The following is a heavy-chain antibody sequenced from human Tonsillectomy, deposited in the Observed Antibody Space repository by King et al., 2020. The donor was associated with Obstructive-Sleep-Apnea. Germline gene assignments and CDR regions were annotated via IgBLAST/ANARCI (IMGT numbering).Heavy chain of an antibody. Sequence: QLQESGPGLVKPSQTLSLTCTVSGGSISSGGYYWSWIRQHPGKGLEWIGYIYYSGSTYYTPSLKSRVTISVDTSKNQLSLKLSSVTAADTAVYYCASSGRSRYYYDSRSLDYWGQGTLVTVSS. CDR2: IYYSGST. CDR1: GGSISSGGYY. V-gene: IGHV4-31*03. D-gene: IGHD3-22*01. CDR3: ASSGRSRYYYDSRSLDY. J-gene: IGHJ4*02.